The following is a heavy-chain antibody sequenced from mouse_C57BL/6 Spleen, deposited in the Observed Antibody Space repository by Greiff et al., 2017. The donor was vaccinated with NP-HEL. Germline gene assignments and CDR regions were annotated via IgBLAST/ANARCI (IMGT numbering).Heavy chain of an antibody. Sequence: QVQLQQPGAELVKPGASVKVSCKASGYTFTSYWMHWVKQRPGQGLEWIGRIHPSDSDTNYNQKFKGKATLTVDKSSSTAYMQLSSLTSEDSAVYYCAIFITTVVATRYYAMDYWGQGTSVTVSS. CDR3: AIFITTVVATRYYAMDY. J-gene: IGHJ4*01. CDR1: GYTFTSYW. V-gene: IGHV1-74*01. CDR2: IHPSDSDT. D-gene: IGHD1-1*01.